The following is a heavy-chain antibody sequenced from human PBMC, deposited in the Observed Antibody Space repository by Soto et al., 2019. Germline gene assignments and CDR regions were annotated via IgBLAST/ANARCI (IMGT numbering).Heavy chain of an antibody. Sequence: PSETLSLTCTVSGDSITSKTYSWGWVRQPPGKGLEYIGTIHFSGNTYYNPSLNSRVTISVDTSKNQFSLKLTSVTAADTALYYCARHRPHEDGSKKXFDYWGQGTPVTVSS. D-gene: IGHD6-6*01. CDR3: ARHRPHEDGSKKXFDY. CDR2: IHFSGNT. V-gene: IGHV4-39*01. CDR1: GDSITSKTYS. J-gene: IGHJ4*02.